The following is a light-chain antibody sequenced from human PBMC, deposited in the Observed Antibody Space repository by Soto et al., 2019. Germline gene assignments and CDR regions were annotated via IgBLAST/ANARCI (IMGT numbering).Light chain of an antibody. V-gene: IGKV3-20*01. CDR1: QSLSSNY. Sequence: EIVLKQSPATLSLSHGERATLSCRASQSLSSNYLAWYQQKPGQAPRLLIYGASSRATGIPDRFSGSGSGTDFTLTISRLEPEDFAVYYCQQYGSSPRTVGQGAKVDIK. CDR2: GAS. J-gene: IGKJ1*01. CDR3: QQYGSSPRT.